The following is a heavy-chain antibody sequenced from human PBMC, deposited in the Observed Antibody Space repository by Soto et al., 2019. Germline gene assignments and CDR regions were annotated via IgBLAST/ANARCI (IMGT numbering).Heavy chain of an antibody. Sequence: PSETLSLTCTVSGGSISSYYWSWIRQPPGKGLEWIGYIYYSGSTNYNPSLKSRVTISVDTSKNQFSLKLSSVTASDTAVYYCVCPELSSAGTYFLSWGQAPPVTV. CDR3: VCPELSSAGTYFLS. CDR2: IYYSGST. V-gene: IGHV4-59*01. D-gene: IGHD6-19*01. J-gene: IGHJ4*02. CDR1: GGSISSYY.